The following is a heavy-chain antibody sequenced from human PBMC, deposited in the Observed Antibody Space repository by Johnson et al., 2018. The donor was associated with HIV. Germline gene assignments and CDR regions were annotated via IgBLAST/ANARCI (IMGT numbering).Heavy chain of an antibody. CDR1: GLTSRRSA. V-gene: IGHV3-23*04. CDR2: ISGGGDIT. Sequence: EVQLVESGGGLVEPGGSLGLSCAISGLTSRRSAMSWVRQAPGRGLEWVSAISGGGDITHYAPVVRGRFSISRDNSSNVLYLQINGLRAEDTALYYCATQVVDFPDTVTDDAFDIWGLVTMVTVSS. J-gene: IGHJ3*02. CDR3: ATQVVDFPDTVTDDAFDI. D-gene: IGHD2-15*01.